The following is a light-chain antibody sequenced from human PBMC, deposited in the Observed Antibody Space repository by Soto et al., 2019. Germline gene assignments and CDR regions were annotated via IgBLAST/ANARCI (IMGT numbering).Light chain of an antibody. CDR2: RAS. V-gene: IGKV3-15*01. Sequence: EIVMTQSPATLSVSPGGSATLSCRASQHVSSNLAWYRQKPGQAPTLLIYRASRRATGIPATFSGSESGTEFTLTISSLQSEDFAVYYCQQYNKWPYTFGQGTKLEI. J-gene: IGKJ2*01. CDR1: QHVSSN. CDR3: QQYNKWPYT.